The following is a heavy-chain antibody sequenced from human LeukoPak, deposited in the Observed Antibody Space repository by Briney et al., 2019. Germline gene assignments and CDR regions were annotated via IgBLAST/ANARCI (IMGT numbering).Heavy chain of an antibody. CDR2: IYHSGSA. V-gene: IGHV4-4*02. CDR3: ARQGIAAAGIIDY. Sequence: SGTLSLTCAVSGGSISNHNWWTWVRQPPGKGLEWIGEIYHSGSANYNPSLKSRVAISVDKSKNQFSLKLNSVTAADTAVYYCARQGIAAAGIIDYWGQGTLVTVSS. D-gene: IGHD6-13*01. CDR1: GGSISNHNW. J-gene: IGHJ4*02.